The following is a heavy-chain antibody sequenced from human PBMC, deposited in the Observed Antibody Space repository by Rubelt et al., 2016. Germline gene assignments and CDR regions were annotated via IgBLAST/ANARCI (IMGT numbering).Heavy chain of an antibody. Sequence: QLQLQESGPGLVKPSETLSLTCTVSGGSISSSSYYWGWLRQPPGKGLEWIGSIYFSGSTYYNPSLKSRVTISVDTSKNQFSLKLSSVTAADTAVYYCLGGYDISSFDYWGQGTLVTVSS. CDR3: LGGYDISSFDY. D-gene: IGHD5-12*01. J-gene: IGHJ4*02. V-gene: IGHV4-39*07. CDR1: GGSISSSSYY. CDR2: IYFSGST.